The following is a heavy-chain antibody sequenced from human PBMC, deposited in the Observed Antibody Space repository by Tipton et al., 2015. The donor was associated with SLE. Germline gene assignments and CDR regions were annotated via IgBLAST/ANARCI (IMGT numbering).Heavy chain of an antibody. D-gene: IGHD4-17*01. J-gene: IGHJ4*02. CDR1: GFTFSSYA. CDR2: ISYDGSNK. V-gene: IGHV3-30-3*01. Sequence: SLRLSCAASGFTFSSYAMHWVRQAPGKGLEWVAVISYDGSNKYYADSVKGRFTISRDNSKNTLYLQMNSLRAEDTAVYYCARPPSIGDYVSALGYWGQGTLVTVSS. CDR3: ARPPSIGDYVSALGY.